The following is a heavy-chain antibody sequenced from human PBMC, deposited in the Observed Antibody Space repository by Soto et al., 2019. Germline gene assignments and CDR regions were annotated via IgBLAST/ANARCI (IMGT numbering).Heavy chain of an antibody. CDR2: IFHSGST. CDR1: GASIRSNNW. V-gene: IGHV4-4*02. Sequence: QVQLQESGPGLVKPSGTLSLTCAVSGASIRSNNWWSWVRQPPGKGLEWIGEIFHSGSTNYNPSLKTRRTISVDKSKNQFSLKLSSVTAADTAVYYCASVYSGSYSASWGRGTLVTVSS. J-gene: IGHJ4*02. D-gene: IGHD1-26*01. CDR3: ASVYSGSYSAS.